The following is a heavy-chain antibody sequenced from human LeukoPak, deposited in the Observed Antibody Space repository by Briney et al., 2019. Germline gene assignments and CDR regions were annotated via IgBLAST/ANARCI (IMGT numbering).Heavy chain of an antibody. J-gene: IGHJ4*02. V-gene: IGHV1-46*01. CDR2: IDPSGGGT. CDR1: GYTFTNYY. Sequence: EASVKVSCKASGYTFTNYYMHWVRQAPGQGLEWMGIIDPSGGGTNYAQKFQGRVTITADESTSTAYMELSSLRSEDTAVYYCARFKYDCDSSGYYYDYWGQGTLVTVSS. CDR3: ARFKYDCDSSGYYYDY. D-gene: IGHD3-22*01.